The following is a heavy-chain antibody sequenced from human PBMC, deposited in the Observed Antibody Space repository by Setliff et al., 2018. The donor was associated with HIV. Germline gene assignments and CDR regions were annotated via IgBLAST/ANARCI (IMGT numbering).Heavy chain of an antibody. Sequence: SETLSLTCAVSGYSISSGYYWGWIRQPPGKGLEWIGCIYQSGSTYYNVSLKSRVIISVDTSKNQFSLKLNSVTAADTAVYYCARHDGTYCGGDCYLLGYFDLRGRGTLGTVSS. CDR2: IYQSGST. CDR1: GYSISSGYY. J-gene: IGHJ2*01. V-gene: IGHV4-38-2*01. CDR3: ARHDGTYCGGDCYLLGYFDL. D-gene: IGHD2-21*02.